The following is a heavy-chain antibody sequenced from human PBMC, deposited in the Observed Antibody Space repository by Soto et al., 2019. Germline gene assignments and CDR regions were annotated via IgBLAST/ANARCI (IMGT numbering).Heavy chain of an antibody. CDR2: IIPIFGTV. CDR1: GGTFSSYA. CDR3: ARKLGYCSGGSCLGFDL. V-gene: IGHV1-69*01. D-gene: IGHD2-15*01. J-gene: IGHJ2*01. Sequence: QVQLVQSGAEVKKPGSSVTVSCKASGGTFSSYAVTWVRQAPGQGLEWMGGIIPIFGTVNYAQKFQGRVTITADESTSTAYMELSSLRSEDTAVYYCARKLGYCSGGSCLGFDLWGRGTLVTVSS.